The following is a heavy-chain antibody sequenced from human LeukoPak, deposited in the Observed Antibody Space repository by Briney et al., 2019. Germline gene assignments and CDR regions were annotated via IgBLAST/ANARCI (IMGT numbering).Heavy chain of an antibody. Sequence: ASVKVSCKASGYTFTSYGISWVRQAPGQGLEWMGWISAYNGNTNYAQKLQGRDTMTTDTSTSTAYMELRSLRSDDTAVYYCARVRYPLQKPYYYYYMDVWGKGTTVTVSS. V-gene: IGHV1-18*01. CDR2: ISAYNGNT. J-gene: IGHJ6*03. CDR3: ARVRYPLQKPYYYYYMDV. D-gene: IGHD4-11*01. CDR1: GYTFTSYG.